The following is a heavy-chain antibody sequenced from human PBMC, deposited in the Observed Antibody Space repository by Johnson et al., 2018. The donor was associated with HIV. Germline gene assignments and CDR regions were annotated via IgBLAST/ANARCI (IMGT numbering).Heavy chain of an antibody. CDR2: IYGDGSST. CDR3: AKGPAATDAFDI. V-gene: IGHV3-74*02. Sequence: VQLVESGGGVVQPGRSLRLSCAASGFTFSSYAMHWVRQAPGKGLVWVSRIYGDGSSTTYADSVKGRVTISRDNAKNTLYLQMNSLRAEDTALYYCAKGPAATDAFDIWGQGTMVTVSS. D-gene: IGHD2-2*01. CDR1: GFTFSSYA. J-gene: IGHJ3*02.